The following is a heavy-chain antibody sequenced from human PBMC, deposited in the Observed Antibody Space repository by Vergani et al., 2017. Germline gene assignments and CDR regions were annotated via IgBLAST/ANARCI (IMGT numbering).Heavy chain of an antibody. D-gene: IGHD3-22*01. CDR2: VSTGTKSQ. V-gene: IGHV3-48*01. Sequence: QLVESGGGWVQPGGSLRLSCVVSGFDFSSYIMNWVRQAPGKGLEWVSFVSTGTKSQSYAESVKGRFTISRDSAKNSLNLQMDSLRAEDTAVYYCAAYSSGYFNDAFDIWGQGTMVTVSS. CDR1: GFDFSSYI. CDR3: AAYSSGYFNDAFDI. J-gene: IGHJ3*02.